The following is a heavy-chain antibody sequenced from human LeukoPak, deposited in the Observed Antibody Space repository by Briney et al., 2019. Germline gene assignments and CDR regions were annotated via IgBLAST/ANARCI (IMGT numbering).Heavy chain of an antibody. CDR3: AARSGISPYYIDY. V-gene: IGHV3-23*01. CDR2: ISGNGRST. Sequence: GGSLRLSCAASGFTFSSFGMSWVRQAPGKGLEWVSGISGNGRSTYYADSVKGRFTISRDNSRNTLYLQMNSLRAEDTALYYCAARSGISPYYIDYWGQGTLVTVSS. CDR1: GFTFSSFG. J-gene: IGHJ4*02. D-gene: IGHD1-26*01.